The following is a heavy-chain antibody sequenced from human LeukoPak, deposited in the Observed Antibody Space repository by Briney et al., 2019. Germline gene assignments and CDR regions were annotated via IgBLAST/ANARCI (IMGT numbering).Heavy chain of an antibody. Sequence: SGGSLRLSCAASGFTFSSYAMSWVRQAPGKGLEWVADPGGRGCNADYAASVKGLFTISRDNSEKTLFLQINSLRAGDTAVYYCAGRDGYNSDFDYWGQGTLVTVSS. V-gene: IGHV3-23*01. D-gene: IGHD5-24*01. CDR1: GFTFSSYA. CDR3: AGRDGYNSDFDY. J-gene: IGHJ4*02. CDR2: PGGRGCNA.